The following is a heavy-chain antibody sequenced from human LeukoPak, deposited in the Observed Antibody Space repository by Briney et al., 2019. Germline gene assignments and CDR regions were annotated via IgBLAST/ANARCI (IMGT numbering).Heavy chain of an antibody. CDR3: AREAPGVGATDY. J-gene: IGHJ4*02. CDR2: IYYSGST. CDR1: GGSISSYY. Sequence: SETLSHTCTVSGGSISSYYWSWIRQPPGKGLEWIGYIYYSGSTNYNPSLKSRVTISVDTSKNQFSLKLSSVTAADTAVYYCAREAPGVGATDYWGQGTLVTVSS. D-gene: IGHD1-26*01. V-gene: IGHV4-59*01.